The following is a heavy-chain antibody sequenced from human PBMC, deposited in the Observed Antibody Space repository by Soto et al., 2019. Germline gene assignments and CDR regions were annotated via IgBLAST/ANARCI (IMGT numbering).Heavy chain of an antibody. CDR3: AKDPLQYCSGGSCSTVDY. Sequence: QVQLVESGGGVVQPGRSLRLSCAASGFTFSSYGMHWVRQAPGEGLEWVAVISYEGSNKYYGDSVKGRFTISRDNSKNTLYLQMNSLRAVDTAVYYCAKDPLQYCSGGSCSTVDYWGQGTLVTVSS. CDR1: GFTFSSYG. D-gene: IGHD2-15*01. J-gene: IGHJ4*02. CDR2: ISYEGSNK. V-gene: IGHV3-30*18.